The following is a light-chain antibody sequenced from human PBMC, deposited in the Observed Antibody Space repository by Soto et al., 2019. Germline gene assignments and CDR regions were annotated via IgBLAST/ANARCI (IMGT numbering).Light chain of an antibody. Sequence: DILISPSPSCLSASVGDRVTITFLASLEIRNLFNWYQKKPWRAPKLLIYDASNVERGVPSWFSGSGSGTYVTFTISSLQPEDFARSCCQQYDYLPRWTFGQGTKV. CDR1: LEIRNL. J-gene: IGKJ1*01. CDR3: QQYDYLPRWT. V-gene: IGKV1-33*01. CDR2: DAS.